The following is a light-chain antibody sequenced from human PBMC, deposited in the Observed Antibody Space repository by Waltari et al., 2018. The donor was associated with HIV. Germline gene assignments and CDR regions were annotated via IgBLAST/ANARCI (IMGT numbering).Light chain of an antibody. CDR3: QSHDRSLSGPWV. Sequence: QSVLPQPPSVSGAPGQPVTISCDGSTPNIGAGYVVNWYKQVPGTSPKLVIYSNINRPSGVPDRFSASKSGTSASLAITGLQAEDEAHYYCQSHDRSLSGPWVFGGGTKLTVL. J-gene: IGLJ3*02. CDR1: TPNIGAGYV. CDR2: SNI. V-gene: IGLV1-40*01.